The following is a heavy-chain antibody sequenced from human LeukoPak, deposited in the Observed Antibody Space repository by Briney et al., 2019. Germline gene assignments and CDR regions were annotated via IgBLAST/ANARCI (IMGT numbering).Heavy chain of an antibody. CDR1: GYTFTSYA. CDR3: ARFHYYGMDV. J-gene: IGHJ6*02. Sequence: GASVKVSCKASGYTFTSYAISWVRQAPGQGLDWMGMIIPILGIANYAQKFQGRVTITADKSTSTAYMELSSLRSEDTAVYYCARFHYYGMDVWGQGTTVTVSS. V-gene: IGHV1-69*04. CDR2: IIPILGIA.